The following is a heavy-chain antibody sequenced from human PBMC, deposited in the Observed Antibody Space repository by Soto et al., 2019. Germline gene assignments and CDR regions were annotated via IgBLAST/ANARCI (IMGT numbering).Heavy chain of an antibody. V-gene: IGHV1-69*08. J-gene: IGHJ4*02. Sequence: QVQLVQSGAEVKKPGSSLKVSCKASGGTFSNDIITWVRQAPGQGLEWMGRIIPLLDITNYAQKFQGRVTNTADKSTSTAYMELNSLRSEDTAVYYCVRDAPIGSTYSGDDGIDYWGQGTLVPVSS. CDR2: IIPLLDIT. D-gene: IGHD5-12*01. CDR3: VRDAPIGSTYSGDDGIDY. CDR1: GGTFSNDI.